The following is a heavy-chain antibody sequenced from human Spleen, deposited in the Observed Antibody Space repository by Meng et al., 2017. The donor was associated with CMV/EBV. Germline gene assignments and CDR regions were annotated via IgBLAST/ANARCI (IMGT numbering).Heavy chain of an antibody. Sequence: ASVKVSCKASGYTFSSYIISWVRQAPGQGLEWMGWISTYSGDPAYAQKFHGRVTMTMDTSTSTFHMELRSLRSDDTAMYYCARDTERGGGDARGQGTLVTVSS. CDR3: ARDTERGGGDA. J-gene: IGHJ4*02. V-gene: IGHV1-18*01. CDR2: ISTYSGDP. D-gene: IGHD3-16*01. CDR1: GYTFSSYI.